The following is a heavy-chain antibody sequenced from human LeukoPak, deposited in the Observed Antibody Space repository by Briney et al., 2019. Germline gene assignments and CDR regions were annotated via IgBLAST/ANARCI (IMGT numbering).Heavy chain of an antibody. V-gene: IGHV1-8*02. CDR2: MNPNSGNT. CDR1: GYTFTSYG. D-gene: IGHD3-9*01. CDR3: SLTRGYYDIFFDY. J-gene: IGHJ4*02. Sequence: EASVTVSCTASGYTFTSYGISWVRQATGQGLEWMGWMNPNSGNTGYAQKFQGRVTMTRNTSISTAYMELSSLRSEDTAVYYCSLTRGYYDIFFDYWGQGTLVTVSS.